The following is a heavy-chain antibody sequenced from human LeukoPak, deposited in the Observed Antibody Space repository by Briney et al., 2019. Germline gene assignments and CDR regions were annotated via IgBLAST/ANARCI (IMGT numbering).Heavy chain of an antibody. J-gene: IGHJ4*02. Sequence: EPGGSLRLSCAASGFTVSSNYMSWVRQAPGKGLEWVSVIYSGGSTYYSDSVKGRFTISRDNSKTTLYFQMTSLRAEDTAVYYCAGDRGGYYFDYWGQGTLVTVSS. CDR2: IYSGGST. V-gene: IGHV3-53*01. CDR3: AGDRGGYYFDY. D-gene: IGHD3-16*01. CDR1: GFTVSSNY.